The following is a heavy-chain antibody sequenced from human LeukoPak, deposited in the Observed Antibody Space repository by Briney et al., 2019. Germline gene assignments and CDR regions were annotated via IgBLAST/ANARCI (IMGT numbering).Heavy chain of an antibody. CDR1: GGSINSYY. D-gene: IGHD3-10*01. J-gene: IGHJ3*02. Sequence: KPSETLSLTCTVSGGSINSYYWSWIRQPPGKGLEWIGYIYYSGSTNYNPSLKSRVTISVDTSKNQFSLKLSSVTAADTAVYYCASHLWFGPSDAFDIWGQGTMVTVSS. CDR3: ASHLWFGPSDAFDI. V-gene: IGHV4-59*08. CDR2: IYYSGST.